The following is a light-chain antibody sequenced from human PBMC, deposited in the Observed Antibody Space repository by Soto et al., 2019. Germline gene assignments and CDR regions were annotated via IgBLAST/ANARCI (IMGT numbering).Light chain of an antibody. J-gene: IGKJ1*01. CDR2: GAS. Sequence: EVVLTQSPGTLSLSPGERSTLSCRAIESVSSSYLAWYQQKPGKAPRLLIYGASSRATGIPERFSGSGSGTDFTLTISRLEPEDFEVYYCQQYGSSSGTFGQGTKVDIK. V-gene: IGKV3-20*01. CDR1: ESVSSSY. CDR3: QQYGSSSGT.